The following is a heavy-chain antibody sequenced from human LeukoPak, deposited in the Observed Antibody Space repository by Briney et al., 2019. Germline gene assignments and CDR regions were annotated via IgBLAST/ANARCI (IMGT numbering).Heavy chain of an antibody. CDR1: GVSISSTSYC. J-gene: IGHJ5*02. CDR3: AQSLGASTWFGNWFDP. CDR2: IYYGGRT. V-gene: IGHV4-39*01. D-gene: IGHD3-10*01. Sequence: SETLSLTCTVSGVSISSTSYCWGWIRQPPGKGLEWIGSIYYGGRTYYNPSLKSRLTISVDTPKNQFSLKLSSVTAADTAVYYCAQSLGASTWFGNWFDPWGQGTLVTVSS.